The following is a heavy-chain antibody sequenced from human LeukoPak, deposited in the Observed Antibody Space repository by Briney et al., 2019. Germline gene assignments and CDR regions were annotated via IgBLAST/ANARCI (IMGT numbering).Heavy chain of an antibody. D-gene: IGHD4-17*01. J-gene: IGHJ4*02. CDR2: INHSGST. CDR1: GGSFSGYY. V-gene: IGHV4-34*01. Sequence: SETLSLTCAVYGGSFSGYYWSWIRQPPGKGLEWIGEINHSGSTNYNPSLKSRVTISVDTSKNQFSLKLSSVTAADTAVYYCASLYSYGDRPIDYWGQGTLVTVSS. CDR3: ASLYSYGDRPIDY.